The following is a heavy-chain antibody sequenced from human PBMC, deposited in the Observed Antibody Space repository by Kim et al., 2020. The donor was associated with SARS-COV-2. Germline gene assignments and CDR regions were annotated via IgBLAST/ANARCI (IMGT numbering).Heavy chain of an antibody. CDR1: GYSFTSYW. CDR3: ARQGVCSSTSCYGEGLKDYYYYGMDV. CDR2: IDPSDSYT. V-gene: IGHV5-10-1*01. J-gene: IGHJ6*02. Sequence: GESLKISCKGSGYSFTSYWISWVRQMPGKGLEWMGRIDPSDSYTNYSPSFQGHVTISADKSISTAYLQWSSLKASDTAMYYCARQGVCSSTSCYGEGLKDYYYYGMDVWGQGTTVTVSS. D-gene: IGHD2-2*01.